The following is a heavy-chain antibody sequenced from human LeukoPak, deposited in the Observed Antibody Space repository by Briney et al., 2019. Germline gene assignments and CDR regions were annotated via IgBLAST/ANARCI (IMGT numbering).Heavy chain of an antibody. J-gene: IGHJ4*02. V-gene: IGHV1-18*01. D-gene: IGHD3-22*01. Sequence: GASVKVSCKASGGTFSSYAISWVRQAPGQGLEWMGWISAYNGNTNYAQKLQGRVTMTTDTSTSTAYMELRSLRSDDTAVYYCARGHRFYYDSSGYSPFDYWGQGTLVTVSS. CDR2: ISAYNGNT. CDR1: GGTFSSYA. CDR3: ARGHRFYYDSSGYSPFDY.